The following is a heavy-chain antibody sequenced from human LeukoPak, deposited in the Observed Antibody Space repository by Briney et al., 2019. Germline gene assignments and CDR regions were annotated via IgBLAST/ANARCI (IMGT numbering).Heavy chain of an antibody. V-gene: IGHV1-8*01. CDR3: ARGPNWNSSGYYYVS. CDR2: MNPNSGNT. J-gene: IGHJ4*02. CDR1: GYTFTSYD. Sequence: ASVKVSCKASGYTFTSYDINRVRQAPGQGLEWMGWMNPNSGNTGYAQKFQGRVTMTRNTSISTAYMELSSLRSEDTAVYYCARGPNWNSSGYYYVSWGQGTLVTVSS. D-gene: IGHD3-22*01.